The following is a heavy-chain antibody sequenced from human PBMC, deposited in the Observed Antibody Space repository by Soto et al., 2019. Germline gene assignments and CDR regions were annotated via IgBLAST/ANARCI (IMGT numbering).Heavy chain of an antibody. CDR3: ARTNFMTTGGGADY. CDR1: GGSISSGDYY. D-gene: IGHD4-17*01. J-gene: IGHJ4*02. CDR2: IYYSGST. Sequence: QVQLQESGPGLVKPSQTLSLTCTVSGGSISSGDYYWSWIRQPPGKGLEWIGYIYYSGSTYYNPSLKSRVTISVDTSKNPFSLELSSVTAADTAVYYCARTNFMTTGGGADYWGQGTLVTVSS. V-gene: IGHV4-30-4*01.